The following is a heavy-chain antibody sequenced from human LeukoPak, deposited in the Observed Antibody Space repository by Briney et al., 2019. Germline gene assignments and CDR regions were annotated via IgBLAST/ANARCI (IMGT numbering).Heavy chain of an antibody. CDR3: ARDRTASWYGGEDY. D-gene: IGHD6-13*01. CDR2: INPNSGGT. CDR1: GYTFTGYY. J-gene: IGHJ4*02. Sequence: GASVKVSCKAFGYTFTGYYMHWVRQAPGQGLEWMGWINPNSGGTDYAHQGRVTMTRGTSISTTYMELSRLTSDDTAMYYCARDRTASWYGGEDYWGQGTLVTVSS. V-gene: IGHV1-2*02.